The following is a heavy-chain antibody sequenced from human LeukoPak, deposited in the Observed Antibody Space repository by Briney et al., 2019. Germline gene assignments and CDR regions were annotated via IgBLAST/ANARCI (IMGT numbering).Heavy chain of an antibody. D-gene: IGHD5-12*01. V-gene: IGHV6-1*01. Sequence: QTFSLPCAISGDSVCSINAPWNWIRQSPSRGLEWLGRTYYRSRWYGHYAVFVKSRITINPDTSRNQFSLQLNSVTPDDTAVYYCVRSGYGGYLVDWGQETLVTVSS. CDR3: VRSGYGGYLVD. CDR2: TYYRSRWYG. CDR1: GDSVCSINAP. J-gene: IGHJ4*02.